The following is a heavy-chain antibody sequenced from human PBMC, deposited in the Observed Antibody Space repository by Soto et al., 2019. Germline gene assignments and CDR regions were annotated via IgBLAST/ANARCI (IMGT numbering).Heavy chain of an antibody. CDR2: ISSSGTRM. CDR3: AREYYDVLTDYYRYYYIDV. D-gene: IGHD3-9*01. Sequence: QVQLVESGGGLVQPGGSLRLSCTASGFTFSDYYMTWIRQAPGKGLESVSYISSSGTRMYYADSVKGRFTISRDNAKNSLYPQLNSLRAEDTAVYYCAREYYDVLTDYYRYYYIDVWGKGITVTVSS. V-gene: IGHV3-11*01. J-gene: IGHJ6*03. CDR1: GFTFSDYY.